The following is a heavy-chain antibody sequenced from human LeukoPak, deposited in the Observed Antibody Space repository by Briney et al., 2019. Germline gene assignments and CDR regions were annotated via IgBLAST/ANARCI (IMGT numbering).Heavy chain of an antibody. D-gene: IGHD5-18*01. CDR2: ISWNSGSI. CDR1: GFTFDDYA. J-gene: IGHJ4*02. V-gene: IGHV3-9*01. CDR3: AKVDTAMAFDY. Sequence: GGSLRLSCAASGFTFDDYAMHWVRQAPGKGLEWVSGISWNSGSIGYADSVKGRFTISRDNSKNTLYLQMNSLRAEDTAVYYCAKVDTAMAFDYWGQGTLVTVSS.